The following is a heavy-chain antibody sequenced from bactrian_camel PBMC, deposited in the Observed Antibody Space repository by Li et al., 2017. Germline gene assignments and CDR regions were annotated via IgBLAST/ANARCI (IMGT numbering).Heavy chain of an antibody. V-gene: IGHV3S57*01. CDR1: GYTHSRYC. CDR2: IDSDGST. Sequence: SCVASGYTHSRYCMGWFRQAPGKEREGVAGIDSDGSTSYADSVKGRFTISQANAEKSLSLQMNSLKPEDTAVYYCAAEVAWSGRTCGFQSSGIFGYWGQGTQVTVS. D-gene: IGHD6*01. CDR3: AAEVAWSGRTCGFQSSGIFGY. J-gene: IGHJ6*01.